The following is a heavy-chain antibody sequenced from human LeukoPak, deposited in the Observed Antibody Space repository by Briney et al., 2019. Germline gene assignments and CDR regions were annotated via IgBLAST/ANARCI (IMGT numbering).Heavy chain of an antibody. CDR3: AKDGRYLALYGMDV. Sequence: GGSLRLSCAASGFTFSSYAMSWVRQAPGQGLEWVSAISGSGGSTYYADSVKGRFTISRDNSKNTLYLQMNSLRAEDTAVYYCAKDGRYLALYGMDVWGQGTTVTVSS. D-gene: IGHD3-9*01. J-gene: IGHJ6*02. V-gene: IGHV3-23*01. CDR2: ISGSGGST. CDR1: GFTFSSYA.